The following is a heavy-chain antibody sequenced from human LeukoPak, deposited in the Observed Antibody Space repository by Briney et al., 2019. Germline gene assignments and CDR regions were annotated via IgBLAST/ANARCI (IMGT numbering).Heavy chain of an antibody. J-gene: IGHJ5*02. V-gene: IGHV3-53*01. CDR1: GITFSNYN. D-gene: IGHD1-26*01. CDR2: IYSGGST. CDR3: VAVGAT. Sequence: GGSLRLSCAAPGITFSNYNMNWVRQAPGKGLEWVSVIYSGGSTYYADSVKGRFTISRDNSKNTLYLQMNSLRAEDTAVYYCVAVGATWGQGTLVTVSS.